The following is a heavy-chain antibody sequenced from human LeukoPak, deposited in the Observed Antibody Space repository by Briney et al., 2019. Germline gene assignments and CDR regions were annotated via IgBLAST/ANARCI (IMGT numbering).Heavy chain of an antibody. CDR2: IYYSGST. V-gene: IGHV4-59*08. CDR1: GGSISSYY. Sequence: PSETLSLTCTVSGGSISSYYWSWIRQPPGKGLEWIGYIYYSGSTNYNPSLKSRVTISVDKSKNQFSLKLSSVTAADTAVYYCAGHLSVDYDFWSGYSPAYFDLWGRGTLVTVSS. J-gene: IGHJ2*01. CDR3: AGHLSVDYDFWSGYSPAYFDL. D-gene: IGHD3-3*01.